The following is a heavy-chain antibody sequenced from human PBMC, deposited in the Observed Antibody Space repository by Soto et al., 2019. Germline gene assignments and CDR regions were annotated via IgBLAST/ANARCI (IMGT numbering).Heavy chain of an antibody. CDR1: GYSFTSYW. CDR2: IYPGDSDT. J-gene: IGHJ6*02. CDR3: ARLKGWDYYYYYGMDV. D-gene: IGHD1-26*01. V-gene: IGHV5-51*01. Sequence: EVQLVQSGAEVKKPGESLKISCKGSGYSFTSYWIGWVRQMSGKGLEWMGIIYPGDSDTRYRPSFQGQVTISADTSISTAYLQWSSLKASDTAMYYCARLKGWDYYYYYGMDVWGQGTTVTVSS.